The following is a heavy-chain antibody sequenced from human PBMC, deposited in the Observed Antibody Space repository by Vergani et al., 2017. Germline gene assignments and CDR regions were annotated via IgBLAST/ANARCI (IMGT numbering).Heavy chain of an antibody. V-gene: IGHV3-9*01. D-gene: IGHD4-17*01. CDR3: ARDGDYGYFDY. Sequence: EVQLLESGGGLVQPGGSLRLSCAASGFTFSSYAMSWVRQAPGKGLEWVSGISWNSGRIGYADSVKGRFTISRDNAKNSLYLQMNSLRAEDTAVYYCARDGDYGYFDYWGQGTLVTVSS. CDR1: GFTFSSYA. J-gene: IGHJ4*02. CDR2: ISWNSGRI.